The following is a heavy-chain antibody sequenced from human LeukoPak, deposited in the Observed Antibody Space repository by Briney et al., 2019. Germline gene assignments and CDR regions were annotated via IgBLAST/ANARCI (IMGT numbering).Heavy chain of an antibody. CDR3: VRGDRYFFDF. V-gene: IGHV3-48*03. D-gene: IGHD1-14*01. J-gene: IGHJ4*02. CDR1: GFTFSSYE. CDR2: IGNTGRTI. Sequence: PGGSLRLSCAASGFTFSSYEMNWVRQAPGRGLEWVSYIGNTGRTIYYADSVQGRFTISRDNAKNSLYLQMNSQRAEDTAIYYCVRGDRYFFDFWGQGTLVTVSS.